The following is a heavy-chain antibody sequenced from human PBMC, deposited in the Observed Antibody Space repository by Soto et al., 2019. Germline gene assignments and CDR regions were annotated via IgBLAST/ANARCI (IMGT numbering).Heavy chain of an antibody. Sequence: PGGSLRLSCAASGFTFSSYAMHWVRQAPGKGLEWVAFISYDGSNKYYADSVKGRFTISRDNSKNTLYLQMNSLRAEDTAVYYCARPLESGWIGSDYGMDVWGQGTTVTVSS. V-gene: IGHV3-30-3*01. J-gene: IGHJ6*02. D-gene: IGHD6-19*01. CDR2: ISYDGSNK. CDR3: ARPLESGWIGSDYGMDV. CDR1: GFTFSSYA.